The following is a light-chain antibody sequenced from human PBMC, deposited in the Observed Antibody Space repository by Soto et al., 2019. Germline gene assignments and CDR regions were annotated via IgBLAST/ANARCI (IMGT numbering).Light chain of an antibody. V-gene: IGKV3-15*01. CDR2: DAS. CDR1: QSVSSN. Sequence: EIVMTQSPVTLSVSPGERATLSCRASQSVSSNLAWYQQKPGPAPRLLIYDASTRATGIPARFSGSGSGTEFTLTISSLQSEDFAVYYCQQYNNWPTWTFGQGTKVEIK. J-gene: IGKJ1*01. CDR3: QQYNNWPTWT.